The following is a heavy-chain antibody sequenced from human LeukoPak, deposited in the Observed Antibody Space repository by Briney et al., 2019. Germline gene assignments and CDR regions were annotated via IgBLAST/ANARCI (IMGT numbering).Heavy chain of an antibody. D-gene: IGHD6-13*01. J-gene: IGHJ6*02. CDR2: IKSKTDGGTT. CDR1: GFTFSNAW. Sequence: PGGSLRLSCAASGFTFSNAWMSWVRQAPGKGLDWVAGIKSKTDGGTTDYAAPVKGRFTISRDDSKNTLYLQMNSLKTEDTAVYYCTTVRAAAGTDYYYGMDVWGQGTTVTVSS. V-gene: IGHV3-15*01. CDR3: TTVRAAAGTDYYYGMDV.